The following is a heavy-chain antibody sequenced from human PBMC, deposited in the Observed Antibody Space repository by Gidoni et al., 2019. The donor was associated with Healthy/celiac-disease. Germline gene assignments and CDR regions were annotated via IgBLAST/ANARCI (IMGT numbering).Heavy chain of an antibody. Sequence: QVQLVESGGGVVQPGRSLRLSCAASGFTFSSYGMHWVRQAPGKGLGWVAVIWYDGSNKYYADSVKGRFTISRDNSKNTLYLQMNSLRAEDTAVYYCARDEGTSQYYYYYYGMDVWGQGTTVTVSS. D-gene: IGHD2-2*01. J-gene: IGHJ6*02. V-gene: IGHV3-33*01. CDR2: IWYDGSNK. CDR1: GFTFSSYG. CDR3: ARDEGTSQYYYYYYGMDV.